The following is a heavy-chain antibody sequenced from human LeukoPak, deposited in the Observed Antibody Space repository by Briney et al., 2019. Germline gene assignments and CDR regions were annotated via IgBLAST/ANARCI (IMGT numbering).Heavy chain of an antibody. Sequence: AGGSLRLSCEASGFTFGTYGMTWVRQAPGKGLEWVSGINGSCTWTYYADSVRGRFTISRDNSKNTLHLQMNNLTADDTAIYYCARELVSLGTGYFDRWGRGTLVAASS. CDR3: ARELVSLGTGYFDR. D-gene: IGHD7-27*01. CDR1: GFTFGTYG. J-gene: IGHJ2*01. V-gene: IGHV3-23*01. CDR2: INGSCTWT.